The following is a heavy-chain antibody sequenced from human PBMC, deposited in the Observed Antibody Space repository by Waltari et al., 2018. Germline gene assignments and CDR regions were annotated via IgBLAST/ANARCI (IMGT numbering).Heavy chain of an antibody. CDR1: GFTYSSYW. Sequence: EVQLVESGGGFIQPGGSLRLPCAVSGFTYSSYWMHWVRQAPGKGLVWVSRIRGDGSFTSYADSVKGRFTISRDNAKNTLYLQMNSLRAEETAVYYCVRSGSSTPFDYWGQGTLVTVSS. D-gene: IGHD6-6*01. V-gene: IGHV3-74*01. CDR2: IRGDGSFT. J-gene: IGHJ4*02. CDR3: VRSGSSTPFDY.